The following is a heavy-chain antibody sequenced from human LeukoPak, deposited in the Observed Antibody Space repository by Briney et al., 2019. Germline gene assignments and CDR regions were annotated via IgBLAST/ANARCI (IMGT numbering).Heavy chain of an antibody. CDR1: GGSINNYY. Sequence: PSETLSLTCTVSGGSINNYYWSWIRQPPGKGLEWVGYIYSGGTTNYNPSLKSRVTISVDTSKNQFSLKLNSVTAADTAVYYCARHARGLRVRGVEGLDPWGQGTLVTVSS. V-gene: IGHV4-59*08. J-gene: IGHJ5*02. CDR3: ARHARGLRVRGVEGLDP. CDR2: IYSGGTT. D-gene: IGHD3-10*01.